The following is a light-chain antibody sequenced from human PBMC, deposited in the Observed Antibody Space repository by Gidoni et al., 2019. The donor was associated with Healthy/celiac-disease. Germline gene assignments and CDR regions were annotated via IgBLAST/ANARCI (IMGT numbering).Light chain of an antibody. CDR3: QSYDSSLNYV. Sequence: QSVLTQPPSVSGAPGQRVTISCTGSSSNIGAGYDVHWYQQLPGTAPKLLISGNSNRPSGVPDRFSGSKSGTSASLAITGLQAEDEADYYCQSYDSSLNYVFGTGTKVTVL. CDR2: GNS. V-gene: IGLV1-40*01. CDR1: SSNIGAGYD. J-gene: IGLJ1*01.